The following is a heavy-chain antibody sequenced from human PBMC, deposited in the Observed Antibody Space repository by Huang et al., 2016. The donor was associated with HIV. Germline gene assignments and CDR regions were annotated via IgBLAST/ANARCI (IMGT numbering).Heavy chain of an antibody. CDR3: ARRVGSGWYGEIDY. J-gene: IGHJ4*02. CDR1: GYNFKTHA. Sequence: QVQLLPSGAEVKKPGASVKISCKTSGYNFKTHAVSWVRQTPGQGLEWMGWVSGYNSYTTYSQRLQGRVTMTTDTSTNTVYMELRSLRSDDTAVYYCARRVGSGWYGEIDYWGQGTLVTVSS. CDR2: VSGYNSYT. D-gene: IGHD6-19*01. V-gene: IGHV1-18*04.